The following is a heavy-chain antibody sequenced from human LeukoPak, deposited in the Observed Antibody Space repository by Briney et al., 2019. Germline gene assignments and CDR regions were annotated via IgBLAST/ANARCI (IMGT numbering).Heavy chain of an antibody. CDR1: GGSISSGDYY. D-gene: IGHD3-22*01. CDR3: ARAYDSSGYYLLGY. J-gene: IGHJ4*02. V-gene: IGHV4-30-4*01. CDR2: IYYSGST. Sequence: SETLSLTCTVSGGSISSGDYYWRWIRQPPGKGLEWIGYIYYSGSTYYNPSLKSRLTISVDTSKNQFSLKLSSVTAADTAVYYCARAYDSSGYYLLGYWGQGTLVTVSS.